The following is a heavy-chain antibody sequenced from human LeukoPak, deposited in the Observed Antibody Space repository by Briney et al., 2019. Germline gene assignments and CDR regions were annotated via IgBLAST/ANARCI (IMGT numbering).Heavy chain of an antibody. V-gene: IGHV3-74*01. D-gene: IGHD3-10*01. CDR1: GLTFSSYD. CDR2: FSSDGSTT. J-gene: IGHJ4*02. CDR3: ARGSFGSFGY. Sequence: GGSLRLSCAASGLTFSSYDMSWVRQAPGKGVVWVSRFSSDGSTTTYADYVKGRFTISRDNAKKRLYLQMDSLRVEDTAVYYCARGSFGSFGYWGQGSLVTVSS.